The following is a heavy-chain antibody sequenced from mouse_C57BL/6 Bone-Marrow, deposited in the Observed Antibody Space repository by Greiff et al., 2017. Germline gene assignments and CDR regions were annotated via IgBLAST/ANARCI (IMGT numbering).Heavy chain of an antibody. CDR1: GYTFTSYG. Sequence: QVQLQQSGAELARPGASVKLSCKASGYTFTSYGISWVKQRTGQGLEWIGEIYPRSGNTYYNEKFKGKATLTADKSSSTAYMELRSLSAEASAVYFCAKRPWFAYWGQGTLVTGSA. CDR3: AKRPWFAY. D-gene: IGHD2-12*01. V-gene: IGHV1-81*01. J-gene: IGHJ3*01. CDR2: IYPRSGNT.